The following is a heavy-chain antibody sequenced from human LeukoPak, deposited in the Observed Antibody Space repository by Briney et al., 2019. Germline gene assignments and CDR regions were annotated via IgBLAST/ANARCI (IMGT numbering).Heavy chain of an antibody. CDR1: GFTFSSYP. J-gene: IGHJ3*02. D-gene: IGHD1-1*01. CDR2: TSGGGAST. V-gene: IGHV3-23*01. CDR3: AAPLRDGYNFDAFDI. Sequence: GGSLRLSCAASGFTFSSYPMSWVRQAPGKGLQWVSTTSGGGASTYYADSVKGRFTISRDNSKNTLYLQMNSLRAEDTAVYYCAAPLRDGYNFDAFDIWGQGTMVTVSS.